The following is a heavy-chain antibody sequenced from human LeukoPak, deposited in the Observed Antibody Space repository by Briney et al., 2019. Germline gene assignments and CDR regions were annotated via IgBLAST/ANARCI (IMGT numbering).Heavy chain of an antibody. D-gene: IGHD3-10*01. CDR2: IIPIFGTA. CDR1: GGTFSSSA. CDR3: ARDIGLRTMVRGVIIPSGFFDY. Sequence: ASVKVSCKTSGGTFSSSAISWVRQAPGHGLEWMGGIIPIFGTANYAQKFQGRVTITADESTSTAYMELSSLRSEDTAVYYCARDIGLRTMVRGVIIPSGFFDYWGQGTLVTVSS. J-gene: IGHJ4*02. V-gene: IGHV1-69*01.